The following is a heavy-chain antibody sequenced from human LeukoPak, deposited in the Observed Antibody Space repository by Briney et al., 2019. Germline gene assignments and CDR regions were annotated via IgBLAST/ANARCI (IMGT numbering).Heavy chain of an antibody. D-gene: IGHD3-10*01. CDR3: AREIYGSGSRNDY. CDR1: GGSISSGSYY. J-gene: IGHJ4*02. CDR2: IYTSGST. V-gene: IGHV4-61*02. Sequence: PSETLSLTCTVSGGSISSGSYYWSWIRQPAGKGLEWIGRIYTSGSTNYNPSLKSRVTISVDTSKNHFSLKLSSVTAADTAVYYCAREIYGSGSRNDYWGQGTLVTVSS.